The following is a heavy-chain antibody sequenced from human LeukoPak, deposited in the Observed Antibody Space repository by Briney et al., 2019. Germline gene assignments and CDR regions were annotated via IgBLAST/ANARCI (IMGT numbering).Heavy chain of an antibody. CDR2: IYYSGST. V-gene: IGHV4-31*03. Sequence: SQTLSLTCTVSGGSISSGGYYWSWIRQHPGKGLEWIGYIYYSGSTYYNPSLKSRVTISVDTSKNQFSLKLSSVTAADTAVYYCARSGSSGTRDYWGQGTLVTVSS. D-gene: IGHD6-6*01. CDR3: ARSGSSGTRDY. CDR1: GGSISSGGYY. J-gene: IGHJ4*02.